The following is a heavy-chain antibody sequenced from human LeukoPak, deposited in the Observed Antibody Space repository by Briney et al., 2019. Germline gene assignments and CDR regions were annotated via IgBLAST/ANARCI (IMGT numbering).Heavy chain of an antibody. J-gene: IGHJ5*02. CDR2: AHYNRRT. CDR1: SGSIASPIYF. Sequence: SETLSLNCTVFSGSIASPIYFWGCIRQFPGKDLEWIPNAHYNRRTYDNPSQSSHASMSVDTSNNQFSLRLSSVPAADTAVYYCVKHCPKPPCNWIDPWGQGTLVTVSS. CDR3: VKHCPKPPCNWIDP. V-gene: IGHV4-39*01.